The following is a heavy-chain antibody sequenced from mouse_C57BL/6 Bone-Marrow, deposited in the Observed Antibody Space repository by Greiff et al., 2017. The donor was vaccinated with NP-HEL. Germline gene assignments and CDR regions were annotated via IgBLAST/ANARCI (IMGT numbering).Heavy chain of an antibody. J-gene: IGHJ1*03. Sequence: QVQLQQPGAELVKPGASVKLSCKASGYTFTSYWMHWVKQRPGQGLEWIGMIHPNSGSTNYNEKFKSKATLTVDKSSSTAYMQLSSLTSEDSAVYYCARDGSLPSVTTVVDPYFDVWGTGTTVTVSS. CDR3: ARDGSLPSVTTVVDPYFDV. CDR2: IHPNSGST. CDR1: GYTFTSYW. V-gene: IGHV1-64*01. D-gene: IGHD1-1*01.